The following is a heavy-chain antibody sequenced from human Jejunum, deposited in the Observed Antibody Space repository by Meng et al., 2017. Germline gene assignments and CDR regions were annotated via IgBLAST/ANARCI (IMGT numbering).Heavy chain of an antibody. V-gene: IGHV3-74*01. CDR2: ISRHALHL. CDR3: ARETLSGGSNYDF. D-gene: IGHD2-15*01. CDR1: GFTFGAYW. Sequence: GESLKISCAASGFTFGAYWLHWVRQRPGEGPVWVSRISRHALHLYYAVSVKGRFTISRDNTKDMLYLQMDSLTAADSGVYYCARETLSGGSNYDFWGQGTLVTVST. J-gene: IGHJ4*02.